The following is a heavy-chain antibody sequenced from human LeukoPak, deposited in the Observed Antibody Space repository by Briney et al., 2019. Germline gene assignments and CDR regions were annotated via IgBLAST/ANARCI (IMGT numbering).Heavy chain of an antibody. V-gene: IGHV1-18*01. D-gene: IGHD3-22*01. CDR3: ARDSDYDSSGYYYVWVSDY. J-gene: IGHJ4*02. CDR1: GYTFTSYG. Sequence: ASVKVSCKASGYTFTSYGISWVRQAPGQGLEWMGWISAYNGNTNYAQKLQGRVTMTTDTSTSTAYMELRSLRSGDTAVYYCARDSDYDSSGYYYVWVSDYWGQGTLVTVSS. CDR2: ISAYNGNT.